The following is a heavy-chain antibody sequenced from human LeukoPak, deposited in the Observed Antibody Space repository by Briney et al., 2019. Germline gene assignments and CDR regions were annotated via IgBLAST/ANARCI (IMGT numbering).Heavy chain of an antibody. V-gene: IGHV4-39*07. D-gene: IGHD1-7*01. J-gene: IGHJ3*02. Sequence: SETLSLTCTVSDDSITSSSYYWAWIRQSPGKGLEFIGTIYYSGSTDYNPSLKSRVTISIDTSTNRFSLSLSSVTAADTAVYYCARQERTSLPRRYAFDIWGQGTMVTVSS. CDR3: ARQERTSLPRRYAFDI. CDR1: DDSITSSSYY. CDR2: IYYSGST.